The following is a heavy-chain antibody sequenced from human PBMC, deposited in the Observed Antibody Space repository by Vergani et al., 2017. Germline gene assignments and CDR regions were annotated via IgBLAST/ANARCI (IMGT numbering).Heavy chain of an antibody. CDR3: ASGGHGSENGGALQL. CDR1: GYIFSNFW. Sequence: EKQLVQSGSETKKPGESLKISCHAFGYIFSNFWIGWVRQPPGRGLEWMGIIYPGDSEVKSNPTFRGQVIFSVDTSVNTAYLQWRSLQASDTATYFCASGGHGSENGGALQLWGQGTNITVSS. J-gene: IGHJ3*01. CDR2: IYPGDSEV. D-gene: IGHD3-10*01. V-gene: IGHV5-51*01.